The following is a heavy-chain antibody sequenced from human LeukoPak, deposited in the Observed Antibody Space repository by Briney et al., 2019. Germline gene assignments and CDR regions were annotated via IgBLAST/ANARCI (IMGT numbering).Heavy chain of an antibody. J-gene: IGHJ3*02. V-gene: IGHV1-2*06. CDR3: AREVYYYGSGSYYRHDAFDI. D-gene: IGHD3-10*01. CDR1: GYTFTSYY. Sequence: ASVKVSCKASGYTFTSYYMHWVRQAPGQGLEWMGRINPNSGGTNYAQKFPGRVTMTRDTSISTAYMELSRLRTDDTAVYYCAREVYYYGSGSYYRHDAFDIWGQGTMVTVSS. CDR2: INPNSGGT.